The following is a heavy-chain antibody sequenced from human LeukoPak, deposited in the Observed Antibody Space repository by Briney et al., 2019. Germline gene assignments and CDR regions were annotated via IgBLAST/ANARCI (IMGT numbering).Heavy chain of an antibody. J-gene: IGHJ4*02. V-gene: IGHV4-39*01. CDR3: ATRIGGLAYDY. CDR1: GGSISSNYCY. CDR2: ICYSGST. D-gene: IGHD3-10*01. Sequence: SETLSLTCTVSGGSISSNYCYWAWIRQPPGKGLEWIGNICYSGSTNYNPSVMSRVTISVDTSKNQFSLKLSSVTAADTAVYCCATRIGGLAYDYWGQGTLVTVPS.